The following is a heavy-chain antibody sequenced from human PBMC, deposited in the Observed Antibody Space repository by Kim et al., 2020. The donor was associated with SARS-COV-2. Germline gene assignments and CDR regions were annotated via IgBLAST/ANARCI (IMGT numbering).Heavy chain of an antibody. J-gene: IGHJ4*02. CDR3: ERDPLSVAGTWSDH. D-gene: IGHD6-19*01. V-gene: IGHV3-33*01. Sequence: GGSLRLSCAASGFTFSSYGMHWVRQAPGKGLEWVAVIRYDGSNTYYADSVKGRFPIFRYNSKNTLYLQMKSKRHEDKAVSYYERDPLSVAGTWSDHRGQG. CDR1: GFTFSSYG. CDR2: IRYDGSNT.